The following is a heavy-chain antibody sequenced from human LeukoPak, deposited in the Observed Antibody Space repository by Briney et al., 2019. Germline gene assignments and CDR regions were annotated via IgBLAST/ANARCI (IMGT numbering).Heavy chain of an antibody. CDR1: GFIFSTYV. CDR2: ISHDGRDK. J-gene: IGHJ4*02. V-gene: IGHV3-30*04. Sequence: GRSLRLSCAASGFIFSTYVMHWVRQPPGKGLEWVAAISHDGRDKYSADSVKGRFTISRDNSKNTLYLQMNSLRAEDTAVYFCAKQNTVTRGPVDYWGQGTLVTVSS. CDR3: AKQNTVTRGPVDY. D-gene: IGHD4-17*01.